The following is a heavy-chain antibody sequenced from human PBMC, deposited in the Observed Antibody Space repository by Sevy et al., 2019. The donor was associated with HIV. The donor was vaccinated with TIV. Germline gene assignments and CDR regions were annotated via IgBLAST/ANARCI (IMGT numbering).Heavy chain of an antibody. J-gene: IGHJ4*02. D-gene: IGHD3-10*01. CDR3: ARDSVLSPRVFDS. Sequence: SETLSLTCTVSGGSMSSYFWSWIRQPPGKGLEWIGYIYYTGTTYYNPSLKSRLTMSLDTSKNRFSLKLTAVTAADTAVYYCARDSVLSPRVFDSWGQGTLVTVSS. V-gene: IGHV4-59*01. CDR1: GGSMSSYF. CDR2: IYYTGTT.